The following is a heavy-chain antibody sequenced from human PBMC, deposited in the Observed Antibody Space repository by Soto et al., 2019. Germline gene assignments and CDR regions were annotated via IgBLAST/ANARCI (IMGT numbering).Heavy chain of an antibody. CDR3: AYGDDYLGGYYYGMDV. CDR1: GGTFSSYA. V-gene: IGHV1-69*06. Sequence: AASVKVSCKASGGTFSSYAISWVRQAPGQGLEWMGGIIPIFGTANYAQKFQGRVTITADKSTSTAYMELSSLRSEDTAVYYCAYGDDYLGGYYYGMDVWGQGTTVTVSS. CDR2: IIPIFGTA. J-gene: IGHJ6*02. D-gene: IGHD4-17*01.